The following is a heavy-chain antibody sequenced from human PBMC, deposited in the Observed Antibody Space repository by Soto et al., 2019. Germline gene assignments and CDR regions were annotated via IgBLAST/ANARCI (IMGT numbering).Heavy chain of an antibody. CDR3: ANAPSYYYYYYMDV. Sequence: EVQLVESGGGLVQPGRSLRLSCAASGFTFDDYAMHWVRQAPGKGLEWVSGISWNSGSIGYADSVKGRFTISRDNAKNSLYLQMNSLRAEDTALYYCANAPSYYYYYYMDVWGKGTTVTVSS. J-gene: IGHJ6*03. CDR2: ISWNSGSI. V-gene: IGHV3-9*01. CDR1: GFTFDDYA.